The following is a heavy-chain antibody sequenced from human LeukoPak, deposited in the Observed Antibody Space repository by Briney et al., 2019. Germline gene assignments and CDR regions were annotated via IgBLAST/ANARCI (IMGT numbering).Heavy chain of an antibody. CDR2: IYSGGST. CDR1: GFTVSSNY. Sequence: GGSLRLSCAASGFTVSSNYMSWVRQAPGKGLEWGSVIYSGGSTYYADSVKGRFTISRDNSKNTLCLQMNSLRAEDTAVYYCARSSCSGGSCYGSLYYFDYWGQGTLVTVSS. J-gene: IGHJ4*02. D-gene: IGHD2-15*01. CDR3: ARSSCSGGSCYGSLYYFDY. V-gene: IGHV3-53*01.